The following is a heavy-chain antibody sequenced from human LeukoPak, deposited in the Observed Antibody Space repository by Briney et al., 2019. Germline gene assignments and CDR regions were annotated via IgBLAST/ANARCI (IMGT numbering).Heavy chain of an antibody. CDR1: AFSLSTSGVG. CDR2: LYWDDDK. V-gene: IGHV2-5*02. CDR3: AHSTRGPDCRGGSCYRFDY. J-gene: IGHJ4*02. Sequence: SGPTLVNPPQTLTLTCTFSAFSLSTSGVGVGWIRQPPGKALEWLALLYWDDDKWYSPSLKSRLTITKDTSKNQVVLTMTNMDPLDTATYYCAHSTRGPDCRGGSCYRFDYWGQGTLVTVSS. D-gene: IGHD2-15*01.